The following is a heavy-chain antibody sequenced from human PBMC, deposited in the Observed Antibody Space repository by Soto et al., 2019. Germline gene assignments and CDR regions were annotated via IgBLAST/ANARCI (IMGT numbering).Heavy chain of an antibody. J-gene: IGHJ6*02. CDR2: IYSGGST. D-gene: IGHD4-17*01. CDR1: GFTVSSNY. V-gene: IGHV3-66*01. CDR3: ARDPYGDYALGYYGMDV. Sequence: PGGSLRLSCAASGFTVSSNYMSWVRQAPGKGLEWVSVIYSGGSTYYADSVKGRFTISRDNSKNTLYLQMNSLRAEDTAVYYCARDPYGDYALGYYGMDVWGQGTTVTVSS.